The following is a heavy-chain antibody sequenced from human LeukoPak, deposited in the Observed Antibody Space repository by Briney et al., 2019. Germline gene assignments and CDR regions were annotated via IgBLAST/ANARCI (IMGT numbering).Heavy chain of an antibody. CDR2: IYYSGST. J-gene: IGHJ4*02. CDR1: GGSISSYY. V-gene: IGHV4-59*08. Sequence: SETLSLTCTVSGGSISSYYWSWIRQPPGKGLGWIGYIYYSGSTNYNPSLKRRVTISVDTSKDQFSLKLSSVTAADTAVYYCARREGYNPRVDYWGQGTLVTVSS. D-gene: IGHD5-24*01. CDR3: ARREGYNPRVDY.